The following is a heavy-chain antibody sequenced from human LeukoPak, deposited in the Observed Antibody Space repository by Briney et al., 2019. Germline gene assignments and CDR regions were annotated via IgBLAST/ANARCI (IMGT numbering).Heavy chain of an antibody. Sequence: GGSLRLSCAASGFTFSSYAMHWVRQAPGKGLEWVAGISYDGSNKYYADSVKGRFTISRDNSKNTLYLQMNSLRAEDTAVYYCARDPRYFDWLFTFDYWGEGTLVTVSS. CDR1: GFTFSSYA. D-gene: IGHD3-9*01. J-gene: IGHJ4*02. V-gene: IGHV3-30*04. CDR2: ISYDGSNK. CDR3: ARDPRYFDWLFTFDY.